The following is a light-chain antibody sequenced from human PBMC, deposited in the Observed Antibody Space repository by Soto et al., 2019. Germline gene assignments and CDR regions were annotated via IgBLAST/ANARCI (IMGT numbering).Light chain of an antibody. CDR2: ASS. Sequence: DIKLTQSPSSLSASVGERVTLTCRASETISTFLNWHQHTPGKAPKLLISASSRLQSGVPSRFSGSGSGTDFTLTIDSLRPEDFASYYCQQSYSSSPITFGPGTRLEIK. J-gene: IGKJ5*01. V-gene: IGKV1-39*01. CDR1: ETISTF. CDR3: QQSYSSSPIT.